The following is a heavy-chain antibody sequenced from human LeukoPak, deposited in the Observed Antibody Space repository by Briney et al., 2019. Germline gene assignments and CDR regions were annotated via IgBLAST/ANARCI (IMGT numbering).Heavy chain of an antibody. V-gene: IGHV3-23*01. CDR2: ISGSGGTT. CDR1: GFTFSNYA. CDR3: AKGRGNYRYDADY. Sequence: PGGSLRLSCAASGFTFSNYAMNWVRQGPGKGLEWVSAISGSGGTTYYADSVKGRFTISRDNSKNTLYLQMNGLRAEDTALYYCAKGRGNYRYDADYWGQGTLVTVSS. J-gene: IGHJ4*02. D-gene: IGHD3-16*02.